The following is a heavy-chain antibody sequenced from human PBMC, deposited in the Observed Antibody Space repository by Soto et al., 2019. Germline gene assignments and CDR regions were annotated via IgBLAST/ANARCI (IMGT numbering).Heavy chain of an antibody. CDR3: AAYADGPCRPPYDF. J-gene: IGHJ4*02. CDR1: GFTFSTSV. CDR2: IVPSGSRA. V-gene: IGHV3-23*05. Sequence: PGGSLRLSCAASGFTFSTSVMAWVRRAPGKGLEWISSIVPSGSRAFYADSVKGRFTISRDNSRTTLYLQLNSLRVDDTAVYYCAAYADGPCRPPYDFWGQGTLVTVAS.